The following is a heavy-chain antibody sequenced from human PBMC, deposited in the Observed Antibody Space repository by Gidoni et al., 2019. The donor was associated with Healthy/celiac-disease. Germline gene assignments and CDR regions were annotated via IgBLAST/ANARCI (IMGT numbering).Heavy chain of an antibody. J-gene: IGHJ3*02. Sequence: QVQLQESGPGLVKPSETLSLTCTVSGGSISSYYWSWIRQPPGKGLEWIGYIYDSGSTNYNPSLKSRVTISVDTSKNQFSLKLSSVTAADTAVYYCARDRGPGGTVRDAFDIWGQGTMVTVSS. D-gene: IGHD1-26*01. CDR2: IYDSGST. CDR3: ARDRGPGGTVRDAFDI. V-gene: IGHV4-59*01. CDR1: GGSISSYY.